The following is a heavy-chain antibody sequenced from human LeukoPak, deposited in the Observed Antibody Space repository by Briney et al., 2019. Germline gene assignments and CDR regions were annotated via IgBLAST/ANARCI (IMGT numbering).Heavy chain of an antibody. CDR1: GGSISSYY. J-gene: IGHJ4*02. CDR2: IYYSGST. CDR3: ARAIAAAAPYFDY. Sequence: SETLSLTCTVSGGSISSYYWSWIRQPPGKGLEWIGYIYYSGSTNYNPPLKSRVTISVDTSKNQFSLKLSSVTAADTAVYYCARAIAAAAPYFDYWGQGTLVTVSS. D-gene: IGHD6-13*01. V-gene: IGHV4-59*01.